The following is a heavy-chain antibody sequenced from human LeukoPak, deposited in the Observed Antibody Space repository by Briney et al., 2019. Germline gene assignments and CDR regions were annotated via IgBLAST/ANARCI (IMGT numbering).Heavy chain of an antibody. CDR1: GDSISSSSYY. D-gene: IGHD3-10*02. CDR3: ASLGASGYVHY. J-gene: IGHJ4*02. Sequence: SEILSLTCTVSGDSISSSSYYWGWIRQPSGRGLEWIASIYYSGSTYYNPSLKSRVTISVDTSKNQFSLNLSSVTAADTSFYYCASLGASGYVHYWGQGTLVTVSS. CDR2: IYYSGST. V-gene: IGHV4-39*01.